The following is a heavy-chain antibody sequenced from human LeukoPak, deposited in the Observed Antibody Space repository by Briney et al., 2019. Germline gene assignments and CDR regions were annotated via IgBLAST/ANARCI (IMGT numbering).Heavy chain of an antibody. CDR3: ARIAGFGPRGWFDP. CDR2: INHSGST. CDR1: GGSFSGYY. V-gene: IGHV4-34*01. J-gene: IGHJ5*02. D-gene: IGHD3-10*01. Sequence: SETLSLTCAVYGGSFSGYYWSWIRQPPGKGLEWIGEINHSGSTNYNPSLKSRVTISVDTSKNQFSLKLSSVTAADTAVYYCARIAGFGPRGWFDPWGQGTLVTVSS.